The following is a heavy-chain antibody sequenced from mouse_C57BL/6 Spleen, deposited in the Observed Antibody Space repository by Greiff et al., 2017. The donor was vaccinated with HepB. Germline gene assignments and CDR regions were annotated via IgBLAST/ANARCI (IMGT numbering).Heavy chain of an antibody. D-gene: IGHD2-5*01. CDR2: INYDGSST. Sequence: EVKLMESEGGLVQPGSSMKLSCTASGFTFSDYYMAWVRQVPEKGLEWVANINYDGSSTYYLDSLKSRFIISRDNAKNILYLQMSSLKSEDTATYYCAREDYSTLDYWGQGTTLTVSS. V-gene: IGHV5-16*01. J-gene: IGHJ2*01. CDR1: GFTFSDYY. CDR3: AREDYSTLDY.